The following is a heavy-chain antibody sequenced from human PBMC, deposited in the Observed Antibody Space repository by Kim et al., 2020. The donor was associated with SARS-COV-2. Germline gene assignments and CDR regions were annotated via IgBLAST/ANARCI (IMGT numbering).Heavy chain of an antibody. J-gene: IGHJ4*02. CDR3: AGAYGN. V-gene: IGHV4-61*02. CDR2: IYTSGST. Sequence: SETLSLTCTVSGGSISSGSYYWSWIRQPAGKGLEWIGRIYTSGSTNYNPSLKSRVTISVDTSKNQFSLKLSSVTAADTAVYYCAGAYGNWGQGTLVTVSS. CDR1: GGSISSGSYY. D-gene: IGHD2-21*01.